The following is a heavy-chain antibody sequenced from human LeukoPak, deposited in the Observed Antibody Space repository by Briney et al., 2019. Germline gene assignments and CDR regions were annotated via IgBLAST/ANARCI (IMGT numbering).Heavy chain of an antibody. CDR2: INWNGGST. D-gene: IGHD6-13*01. J-gene: IGHJ4*02. CDR3: ARDLTGYSSSWLPFDY. CDR1: GFTFDDYG. Sequence: GGSLRLSCAAPGFTFDDYGMSWVRQAPGKGLEWVSGINWNGGSTGYADSVKGRFTISRDNAKNSLYLQMNSLRAEDTALYYCARDLTGYSSSWLPFDYWGQGTLVTVSS. V-gene: IGHV3-20*04.